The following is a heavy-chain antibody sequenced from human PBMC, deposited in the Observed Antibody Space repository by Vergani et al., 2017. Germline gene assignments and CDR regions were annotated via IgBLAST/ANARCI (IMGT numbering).Heavy chain of an antibody. V-gene: IGHV4-59*01. CDR2: IYYSGST. J-gene: IGHJ4*02. D-gene: IGHD3-3*01. Sequence: QVQLQESGPGLVKPSETLSPTCTVSGGSISSYYWSWIRQPPGKGLEWIGYIYYSGSTNYNPSLKSRVTISVDTSKNQFSLKLSSVTAADTAVYYCARVRASGVVIIFDYWGQGTLVTVSS. CDR3: ARVRASGVVIIFDY. CDR1: GGSISSYY.